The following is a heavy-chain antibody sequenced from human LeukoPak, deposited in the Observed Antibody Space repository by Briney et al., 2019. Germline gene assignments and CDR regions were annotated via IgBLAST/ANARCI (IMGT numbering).Heavy chain of an antibody. CDR2: IDPSGGGT. J-gene: IGHJ3*02. D-gene: IGHD4-23*01. CDR1: GFTFSRYA. Sequence: PGGSLRLSCAASGFTFSRYAMTWVRQTPGKGLEWVSGIDPSGGGTYYTGSVRGRFSISRDNSKNTLFLQMNSLRAEDTAAYYCAKISPLDYGGKPWALDIWGQGTVVTVSS. CDR3: AKISPLDYGGKPWALDI. V-gene: IGHV3-23*01.